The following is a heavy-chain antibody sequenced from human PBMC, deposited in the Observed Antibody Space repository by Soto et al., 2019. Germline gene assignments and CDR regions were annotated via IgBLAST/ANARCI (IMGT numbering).Heavy chain of an antibody. CDR1: GGSIISSNW. V-gene: IGHV4-4*02. J-gene: IGHJ5*01. Sequence: QVQLQESGPGLVKPSGTLSLTSGVSGGSIISSNWWNWVRLPPGKGLEWIGEIHHSGATDSNPYRRSRVTISVATSTNQFSLNLISVNAAATAVYYCAREPSGNQAFDFWGQGNLVTVSS. CDR2: IHHSGAT. CDR3: AREPSGNQAFDF. D-gene: IGHD3-10*01.